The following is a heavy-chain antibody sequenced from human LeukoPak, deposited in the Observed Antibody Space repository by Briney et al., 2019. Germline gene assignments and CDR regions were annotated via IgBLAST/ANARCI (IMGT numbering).Heavy chain of an antibody. V-gene: IGHV3-33*01. D-gene: IGHD5-12*01. J-gene: IGHJ4*02. CDR1: GFTFSSYG. Sequence: PGGSLGLSCAASGFTFSSYGMHWVRQAPGKGLEWVAVIWYDGSNKYYADSVKGRFTISRDNSKNTLYLQMNSLRAEDTAVYYCARALSTKYSGYDGEFDYWGQGTLVTVSS. CDR3: ARALSTKYSGYDGEFDY. CDR2: IWYDGSNK.